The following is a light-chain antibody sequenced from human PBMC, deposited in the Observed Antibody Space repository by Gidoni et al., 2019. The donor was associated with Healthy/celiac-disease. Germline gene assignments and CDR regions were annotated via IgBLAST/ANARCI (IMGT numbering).Light chain of an antibody. CDR1: QSVLYSSNNKNY. J-gene: IGKJ2*04. Sequence: DIVMTQSPDSLAVSLGERATINCKSSQSVLYSSNNKNYLAWYQQKPGQPPKLLIYWASTRESGVPDRFRGSGSGTDFTLTISSLQAEDVAVYYCQQYYSTLRSFXQXTKLEIK. CDR2: WAS. V-gene: IGKV4-1*01. CDR3: QQYYSTLRS.